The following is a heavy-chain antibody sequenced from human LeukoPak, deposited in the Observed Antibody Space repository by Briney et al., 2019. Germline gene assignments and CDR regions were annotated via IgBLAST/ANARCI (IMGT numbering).Heavy chain of an antibody. D-gene: IGHD6-13*01. Sequence: GGSLRLSCTASGFTFGDYAMSWVRQAPGKGLEWVGFIRSKAYGGTTEYAASVKGRFTISRDDSKSIAYLQMNSLKAEDTAVYYCTRTTAAAGTGPFDYWGQGTLVTVSS. V-gene: IGHV3-49*04. J-gene: IGHJ4*02. CDR2: IRSKAYGGTT. CDR1: GFTFGDYA. CDR3: TRTTAAAGTGPFDY.